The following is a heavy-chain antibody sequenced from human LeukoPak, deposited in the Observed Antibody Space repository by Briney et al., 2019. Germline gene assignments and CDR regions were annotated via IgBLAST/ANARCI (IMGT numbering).Heavy chain of an antibody. J-gene: IGHJ2*01. CDR3: ARRNRDKAISLNL. V-gene: IGHV5-10-1*01. CDR1: IYSFTSYW. Sequence: GESLKISCKGYIYSFTSYWISWVRQKPGRGLDWMARIDPSDSQPNYNPAFRGHVTVSVDKSISTAYLQWSSLEASDTAIYYCARRNRDKAISLNLWGRRTMVTVSS. CDR2: IDPSDSQP. D-gene: IGHD1-14*01.